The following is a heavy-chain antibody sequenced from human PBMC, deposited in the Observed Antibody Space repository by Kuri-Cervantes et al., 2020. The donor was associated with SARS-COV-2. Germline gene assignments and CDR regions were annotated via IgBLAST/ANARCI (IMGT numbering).Heavy chain of an antibody. CDR1: GFTFSSYS. J-gene: IGHJ5*02. V-gene: IGHV3-21*01. CDR3: ASEDSGSYFRGRGMFDP. CDR2: ISSSSYI. D-gene: IGHD1-26*01. Sequence: GESLKIYFAASGFTFSSYSMNWVRQAPGKGLEWVSSISSSSYIYYADSVKGRFTISRDNAKNSLYLQMNSLRAEDTAVYYCASEDSGSYFRGRGMFDPWGQGTLVTVSS.